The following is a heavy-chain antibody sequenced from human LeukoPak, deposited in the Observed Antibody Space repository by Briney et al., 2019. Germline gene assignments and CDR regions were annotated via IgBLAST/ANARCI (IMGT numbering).Heavy chain of an antibody. D-gene: IGHD2-2*02. Sequence: GGSLRLSCAASGFTFSSYGMHWVRQAPGKGLEWVAFIRYDGSNKYYADSVKGRFTISRDNSKNTLYLQMNSLRAEDTAVYYCARDILDCSSTSCYRSFDYWGQGTLVTVSS. CDR2: IRYDGSNK. CDR3: ARDILDCSSTSCYRSFDY. J-gene: IGHJ4*02. CDR1: GFTFSSYG. V-gene: IGHV3-30*02.